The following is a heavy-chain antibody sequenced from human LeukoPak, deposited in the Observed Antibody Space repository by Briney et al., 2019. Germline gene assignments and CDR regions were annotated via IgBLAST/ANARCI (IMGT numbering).Heavy chain of an antibody. CDR1: GYTFTDYY. CDR2: INPNSGGT. J-gene: IGHJ4*02. V-gene: IGHV1-2*02. Sequence: GASVKVSCKASGYTFTDYYMHWVRQAPGQGPEWMGWINPNSGGTDYAQKFQGRVTMTRDTSISTAYMELSRLISDDTAVYYCARPAGSFDYWGQGTLVTVSS. CDR3: ARPAGSFDY.